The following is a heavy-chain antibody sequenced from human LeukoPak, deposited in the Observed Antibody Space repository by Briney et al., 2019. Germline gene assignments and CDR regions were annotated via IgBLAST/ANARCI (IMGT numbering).Heavy chain of an antibody. J-gene: IGHJ4*02. CDR2: IWYDGSNK. Sequence: GGSLRLSCAASGFTFSSYGMHWVRQAPGKGLEWVAVIWYDGSNKYYADSVKGRFTISRDNSKNTLYLQMNSLRAEDTAVYYCAAGIAAAGTGGGYWGQGTLVTVSS. V-gene: IGHV3-33*01. CDR1: GFTFSSYG. D-gene: IGHD6-13*01. CDR3: AAGIAAAGTGGGY.